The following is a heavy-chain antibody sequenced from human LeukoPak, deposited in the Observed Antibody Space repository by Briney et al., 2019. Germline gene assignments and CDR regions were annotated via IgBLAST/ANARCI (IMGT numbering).Heavy chain of an antibody. Sequence: GASGKVSCKASGDTFTGYYMHWVRQAPGQGLEWMGRINPNSGGTNYAQKFQGRVTMTRDTSISTAYMELSSLRSEDTAVYYCAIGYDSSGYLFDYWGQGTLVTVSS. D-gene: IGHD3-22*01. V-gene: IGHV1-2*06. CDR3: AIGYDSSGYLFDY. CDR2: INPNSGGT. CDR1: GDTFTGYY. J-gene: IGHJ4*02.